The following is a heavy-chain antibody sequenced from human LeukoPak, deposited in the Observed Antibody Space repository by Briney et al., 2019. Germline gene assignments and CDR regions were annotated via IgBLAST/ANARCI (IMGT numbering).Heavy chain of an antibody. CDR1: GGSFSGYY. Sequence: SETLCLTCAVYGGSFSGYYWSWIRQPPGKGLEWIGEINHSGSTNYNPSLKSRVTISVDTSKNQFSLKLSSVTAADTAVYYCASHRRDGYNFWGQGTLVTVSS. J-gene: IGHJ4*02. D-gene: IGHD5-24*01. CDR3: ASHRRDGYNF. CDR2: INHSGST. V-gene: IGHV4-34*01.